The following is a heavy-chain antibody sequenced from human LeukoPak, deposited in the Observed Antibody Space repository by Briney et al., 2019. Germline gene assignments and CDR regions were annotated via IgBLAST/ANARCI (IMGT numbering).Heavy chain of an antibody. Sequence: SETLSLTCTVSGDSFNSNNYYWGWIRQPPGKGLEWIGNIYYSGTTFYNPSLKSRVNISIDKAKNQLSLRLNSVTAADTAVYYCARHYGPWGQGTLVTVSS. CDR2: IYYSGTT. D-gene: IGHD3-10*01. J-gene: IGHJ5*02. V-gene: IGHV4-39*01. CDR1: GDSFNSNNYY. CDR3: ARHYGP.